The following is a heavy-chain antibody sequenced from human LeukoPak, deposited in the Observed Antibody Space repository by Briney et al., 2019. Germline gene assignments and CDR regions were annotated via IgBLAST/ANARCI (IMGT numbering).Heavy chain of an antibody. J-gene: IGHJ4*02. CDR1: GGSISSYY. V-gene: IGHV4-59*08. Sequence: PSETLSLTCTVSGGSISSYYWSWIRQPPGKGLEWIGYIYHTGSTNYNPSLKSRIAISVDTSKNQFSLKLSSVTAADTAVYYCARLIVATTDRDYWGQGALVTVSS. D-gene: IGHD5-12*01. CDR3: ARLIVATTDRDY. CDR2: IYHTGST.